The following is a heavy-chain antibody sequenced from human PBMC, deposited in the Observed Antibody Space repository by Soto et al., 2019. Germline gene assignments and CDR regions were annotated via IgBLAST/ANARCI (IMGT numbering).Heavy chain of an antibody. V-gene: IGHV3-30*03. CDR1: GFTFSSYG. CDR3: ARGIGYCSSTSCSQVGYYGMDV. J-gene: IGHJ6*02. D-gene: IGHD2-2*01. Sequence: GGSLRLSCAASGFTFSSYGMHWVRQAPGKGLEWVAVISYDGSNKYYADSVKGRFTISRDNSKNTLYLQMNSLRAEDTAVYYCARGIGYCSSTSCSQVGYYGMDVWGQGTTVTVSS. CDR2: ISYDGSNK.